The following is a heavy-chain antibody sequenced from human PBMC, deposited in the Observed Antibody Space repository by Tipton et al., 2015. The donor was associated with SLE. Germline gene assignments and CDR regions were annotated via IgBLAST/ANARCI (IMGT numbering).Heavy chain of an antibody. Sequence: TLSLTCTVSGGSISSYYWSWIRQPPGKGLEWIGYIYTSGSTNYNPSLKSRVTMSVDTSKNQFSLKLSSVTATDTAVYYCARLAGYCSGGSCSEYFQHWGQGTLVTVSS. J-gene: IGHJ1*01. CDR3: ARLAGYCSGGSCSEYFQH. D-gene: IGHD2-15*01. CDR2: IYTSGST. V-gene: IGHV4-4*08. CDR1: GGSISSYY.